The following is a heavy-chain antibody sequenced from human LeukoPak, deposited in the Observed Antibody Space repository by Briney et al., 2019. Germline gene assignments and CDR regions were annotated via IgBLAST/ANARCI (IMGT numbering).Heavy chain of an antibody. V-gene: IGHV1-2*04. D-gene: IGHD7-27*01. CDR2: MNPNNGGT. J-gene: IGHJ6*04. CDR1: GYTFTGYY. CDR3: ARSPGDSYYYGLDV. Sequence: ASVKVSCKASGYTFTGYYLHWVRQAPGQGLEWMGWMNPNNGGTNYAQKFRGWVTMTRDTSISTAYMELSRLRSDDTAVYYCARSPGDSYYYGLDVWGKGTTVTVSS.